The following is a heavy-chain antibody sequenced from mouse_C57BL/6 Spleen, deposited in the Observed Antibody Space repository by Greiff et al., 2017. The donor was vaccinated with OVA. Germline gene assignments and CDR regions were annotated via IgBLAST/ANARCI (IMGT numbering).Heavy chain of an antibody. Sequence: LVESGPELVKPGASVKISCKASGYAFSSSWMNWVKQRPGKGLEWIGRIYPGDGDTNYNGKFKGKATLTADKSSSTAYMQLSSLTSEDSAVYFCARSDYYGSSFDFDDWGQGTTLTVAS. V-gene: IGHV1-82*01. CDR2: IYPGDGDT. D-gene: IGHD1-1*01. J-gene: IGHJ2*01. CDR1: GYAFSSSW. CDR3: ARSDYYGSSFDFDD.